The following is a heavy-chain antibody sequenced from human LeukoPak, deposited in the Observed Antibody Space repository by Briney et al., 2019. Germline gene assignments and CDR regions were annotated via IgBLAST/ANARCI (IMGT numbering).Heavy chain of an antibody. CDR1: GFTFSSYE. Sequence: GGSLRLSCAASGFTFSSYEMNWVRQAPGKGLEWVSHSSSSGSTIYYADSLKGRFTISRDNSKNTLYLQMNSLRADDTAVYYCAREVGGGATNYFDYWGQGTLVTVSS. J-gene: IGHJ4*02. D-gene: IGHD1-26*01. CDR3: AREVGGGATNYFDY. CDR2: SSSSGSTI. V-gene: IGHV3-48*03.